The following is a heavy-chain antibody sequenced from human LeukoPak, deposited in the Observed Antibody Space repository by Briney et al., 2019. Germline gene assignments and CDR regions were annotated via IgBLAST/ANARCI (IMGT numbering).Heavy chain of an antibody. Sequence: GGSLRLSCTASGFTFGDYVMSWVRQAPGKGLEWVSYISSSGSTIYYADSVKGRFTISRDNAKNSLYLQMNSLRAEDTAVYYCARAGRCSGGSCYSGDAFDIWGQGTMVTVSS. V-gene: IGHV3-11*01. CDR3: ARAGRCSGGSCYSGDAFDI. D-gene: IGHD2-15*01. CDR1: GFTFGDYV. J-gene: IGHJ3*02. CDR2: ISSSGSTI.